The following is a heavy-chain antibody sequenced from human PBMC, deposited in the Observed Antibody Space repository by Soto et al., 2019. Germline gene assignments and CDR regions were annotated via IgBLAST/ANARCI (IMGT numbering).Heavy chain of an antibody. Sequence: GASVKASCKASGYTFTGYYMHWVRQAPGQGLEWMGWINPNSGGTNYAQKFQGWVTMTRDTSISTAYMELSRLRSDDTAVYYCARERYSKYYYYYGMDVWGQGTTVTVSS. CDR2: INPNSGGT. CDR1: GYTFTGYY. V-gene: IGHV1-2*04. D-gene: IGHD6-13*01. J-gene: IGHJ6*02. CDR3: ARERYSKYYYYYGMDV.